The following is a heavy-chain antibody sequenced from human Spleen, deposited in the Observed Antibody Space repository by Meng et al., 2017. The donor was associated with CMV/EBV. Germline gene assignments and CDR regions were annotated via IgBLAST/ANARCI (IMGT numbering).Heavy chain of an antibody. V-gene: IGHV4-4*02. J-gene: IGHJ3*02. CDR1: GGSISSSNL. CDR2: IYHSGST. Sequence: QVQLQESGPGLVKPSGTLSLTCAVSGGSISSSNLWTWVRQVPGKGLEWIGEIYHSGSTNYNPSLKSRVTISVDKFKNQFSLKLSSVTAADTAVYYCARRGDGYNSHDAFDIWGQGTMVTVSS. CDR3: ARRGDGYNSHDAFDI. D-gene: IGHD5-24*01.